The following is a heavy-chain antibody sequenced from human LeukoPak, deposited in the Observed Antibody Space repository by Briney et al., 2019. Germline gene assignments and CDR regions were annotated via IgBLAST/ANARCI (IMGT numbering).Heavy chain of an antibody. V-gene: IGHV3-11*01. Sequence: GGPLRLSCAASGFTFSDYYMSWIRQASGKGLEWVSYISSSGSTIYYADSVKGRFTISRDNAKNSLYLQMNSLRAEDTAVYYCARGGTYYGRTWFDPWGQGTLVTVSS. J-gene: IGHJ5*02. CDR1: GFTFSDYY. D-gene: IGHD3-3*01. CDR2: ISSSGSTI. CDR3: ARGGTYYGRTWFDP.